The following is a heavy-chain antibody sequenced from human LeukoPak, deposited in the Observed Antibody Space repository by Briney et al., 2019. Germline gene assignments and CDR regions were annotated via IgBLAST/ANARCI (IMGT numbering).Heavy chain of an antibody. CDR1: GGSISSSSYY. D-gene: IGHD3-9*01. CDR2: ICYSGTT. J-gene: IGHJ4*02. Sequence: PSETLSLTCTVSGGSISSSSYYWGWIRQPPGKGLEWIGSICYSGTTYYNPSLKSRVTISVDTSKNQFSLKLSSVTAPDTAVYYCARTLRATYHDVLTGYFDYWGQGTLVTVSS. CDR3: ARTLRATYHDVLTGYFDY. V-gene: IGHV4-39*01.